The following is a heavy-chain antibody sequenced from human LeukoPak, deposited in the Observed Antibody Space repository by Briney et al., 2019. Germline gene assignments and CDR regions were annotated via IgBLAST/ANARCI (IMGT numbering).Heavy chain of an antibody. Sequence: GGSMRLSCAASGFTFSSYAMSWVRQAPGEGLEWVSAISGRGGSTYYADSVKGRFTISRDNSKNTLYLQMNSLRAEDTAVYYCAKGGITMIVVVITSDAFDIWGQGTMVAVSS. CDR1: GFTFSSYA. V-gene: IGHV3-23*01. D-gene: IGHD3-22*01. J-gene: IGHJ3*02. CDR2: ISGRGGST. CDR3: AKGGITMIVVVITSDAFDI.